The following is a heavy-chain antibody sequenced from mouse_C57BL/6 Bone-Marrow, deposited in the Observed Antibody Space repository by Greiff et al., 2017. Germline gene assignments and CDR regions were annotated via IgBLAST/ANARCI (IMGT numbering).Heavy chain of an antibody. V-gene: IGHV1-22*01. Sequence: VQLQQSGPELVKPGASVKMSCKASGYTFTDYNMHWVTQSHGKSLEWIGYINPNNGGTSYNQKFKGKATLTVNKSSSTAYMELRSLTSEDSAVYYCAITTVVATLDFDYWGQGTTLTVSS. CDR3: AITTVVATLDFDY. D-gene: IGHD1-1*01. J-gene: IGHJ2*01. CDR2: INPNNGGT. CDR1: GYTFTDYN.